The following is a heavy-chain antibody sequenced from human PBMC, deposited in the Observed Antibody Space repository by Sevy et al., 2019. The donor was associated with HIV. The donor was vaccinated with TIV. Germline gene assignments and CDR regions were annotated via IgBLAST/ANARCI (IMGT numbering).Heavy chain of an antibody. J-gene: IGHJ6*02. CDR1: GYRLIEVS. CDR2: LDPEDGET. V-gene: IGHV1-24*01. D-gene: IGHD2-15*01. CDR3: AADRGEDYCSGNSCQRHYYNGLDV. Sequence: ASVKVSCKVAGYRLIEVSMHWVRQAPGKGLEWMGHLDPEDGETIYAQKFQGRVTMTEDTSTDTAYMEVSSLRSEDTAVYYCAADRGEDYCSGNSCQRHYYNGLDVRVQGTTVTVSS.